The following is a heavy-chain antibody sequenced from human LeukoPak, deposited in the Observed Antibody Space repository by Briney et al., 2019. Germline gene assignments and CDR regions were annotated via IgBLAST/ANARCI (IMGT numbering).Heavy chain of an antibody. CDR3: ARDFDGPRASDY. D-gene: IGHD4-17*01. CDR1: GFTFSYFW. J-gene: IGHJ4*02. Sequence: GGSLRLSCAASGFTFSYFWMHWFRQTPGKGLVWVSCINTDGSYSTYADSVEGRFTISRDNVRNTLYLQMNSLRAEGSAVYYCARDFDGPRASDYWGQGISVTVSS. CDR2: INTDGSYS. V-gene: IGHV3-74*01.